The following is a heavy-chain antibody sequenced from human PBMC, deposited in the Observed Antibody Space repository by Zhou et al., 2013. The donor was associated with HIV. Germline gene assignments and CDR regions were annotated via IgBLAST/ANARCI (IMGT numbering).Heavy chain of an antibody. CDR1: GYTFSSYG. D-gene: IGHD6-25*01. Sequence: QVQLVQSASEVKEPGASVNVSCKASGYTFSSYGISWVRQAPRQGLEWMGWISSFRGHTNYAQKLQGRVSVTTDASTNTAYMELRSLRSDDTAVYYCARALSARWGGGGFYYMDVWGKGTRSPSP. V-gene: IGHV1-18*01. CDR3: ARALSARWGGGGFYYMDV. J-gene: IGHJ6*03. CDR2: ISSFRGHT.